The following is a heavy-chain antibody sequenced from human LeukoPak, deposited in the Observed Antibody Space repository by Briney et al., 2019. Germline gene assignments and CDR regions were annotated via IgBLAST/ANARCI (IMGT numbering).Heavy chain of an antibody. CDR2: ISSSSSYN. CDR1: GSTFSSYR. V-gene: IGHV3-21*01. J-gene: IGHJ4*02. Sequence: GGSLRLSGAPSGSTFSSYRMNWARQAPGKGLEWASSISSSSSYNYYANSVKGRFPIATNNAKNSMYLQMNSLRAKDTAYNYCARLHFWSGYYPLDYWGQGTLVTVSS. CDR3: ARLHFWSGYYPLDY. D-gene: IGHD3-3*01.